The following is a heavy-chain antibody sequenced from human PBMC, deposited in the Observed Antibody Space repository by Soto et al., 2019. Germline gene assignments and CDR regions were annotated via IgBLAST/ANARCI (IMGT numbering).Heavy chain of an antibody. CDR1: GDSIIRSF. Sequence: SETLSVTCSVSGDSIIRSFWGWIRQSPWKGLEYIGYISDSGVTDYDPSLKSRVTISVDTSKNQFSLKLTSVTAADTAVYYCARALLSGWNAYYFDYWGKGTLVTVSS. CDR3: ARALLSGWNAYYFDY. D-gene: IGHD6-19*01. CDR2: ISDSGVT. J-gene: IGHJ4*02. V-gene: IGHV4-59*12.